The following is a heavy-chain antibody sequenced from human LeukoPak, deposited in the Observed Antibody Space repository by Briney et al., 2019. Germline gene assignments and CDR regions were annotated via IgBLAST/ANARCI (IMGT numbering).Heavy chain of an antibody. D-gene: IGHD1-7*01. J-gene: IGHJ5*02. CDR2: ISSSSSYI. V-gene: IGHV3-21*04. CDR1: GFTFSSYS. Sequence: GGSLRLSCAASGFTFSSYSMNWVRQAPGKGLEWVSSISSSSSYIYYADSMKGRFTISRDNAKNSLYLQMNSLRAEDTAVYYCARGRSGSNWNYFNGWFDPWGQGTLVTVSS. CDR3: ARGRSGSNWNYFNGWFDP.